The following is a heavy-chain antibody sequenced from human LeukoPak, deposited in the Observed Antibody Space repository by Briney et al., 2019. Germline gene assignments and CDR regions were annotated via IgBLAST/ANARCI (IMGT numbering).Heavy chain of an antibody. CDR3: ARDNSHVRFGDNWFDP. D-gene: IGHD3-10*01. CDR2: INPNSGGT. CDR1: GYTFTDYY. Sequence: ASVKVSCKASGYTFTDYYIHWVRQAPGQGLEWMGRINPNSGGTNYAQKFLGRVTMTRDTSISTAYLELSSLRSDDTAVYYCARDNSHVRFGDNWFDPWGQGTLVTVSS. J-gene: IGHJ5*02. V-gene: IGHV1-2*06.